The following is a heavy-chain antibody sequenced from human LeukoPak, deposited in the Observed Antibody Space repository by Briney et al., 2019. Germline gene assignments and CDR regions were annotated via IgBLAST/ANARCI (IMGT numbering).Heavy chain of an antibody. Sequence: PSETLSLTCTVSGASISNYYWSWIRQPAGKGLEWIGRIHSSRSTNYNPSLRSRVTMSVDTSKNQFSLRLTSVTAADTALYYCARGIATITQDSFDIWGLGTMVTVSS. CDR2: IHSSRST. J-gene: IGHJ3*02. CDR3: ARGIATITQDSFDI. CDR1: GASISNYY. D-gene: IGHD1-26*01. V-gene: IGHV4-4*07.